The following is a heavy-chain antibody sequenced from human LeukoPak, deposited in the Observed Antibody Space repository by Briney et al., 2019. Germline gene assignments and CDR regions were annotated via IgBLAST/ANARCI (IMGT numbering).Heavy chain of an antibody. J-gene: IGHJ4*02. V-gene: IGHV4-39*07. Sequence: PSETLSLTCTVSGGSISSSSYYWGWIRQPPGKGLEWIGEINHSGSTNYNPSLKSRVTISVDTSKNQFSLKLSSVTAADTAVYYCARSSGWYEDYWGQGTLVTVSS. CDR1: GGSISSSSYY. CDR2: INHSGST. CDR3: ARSSGWYEDY. D-gene: IGHD6-19*01.